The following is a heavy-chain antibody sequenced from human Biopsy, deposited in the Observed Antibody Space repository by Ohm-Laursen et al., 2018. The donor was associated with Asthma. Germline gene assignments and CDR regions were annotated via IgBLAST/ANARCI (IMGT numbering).Heavy chain of an antibody. D-gene: IGHD2/OR15-2a*01. CDR1: GFSLTKSGEG. J-gene: IGHJ4*01. Sequence: STQTLTLTRTFSGFSLTKSGEGVAWIRQSPREAPDWLALIYWNGDRHYSPSLRSRLTIAKDTSRHRVVLTMTDMDTVDTGTYFCARAMRRVSSSCFDYWGLGFLVSVSS. CDR3: ARAMRRVSSSCFDY. CDR2: IYWNGDR. V-gene: IGHV2-5*01.